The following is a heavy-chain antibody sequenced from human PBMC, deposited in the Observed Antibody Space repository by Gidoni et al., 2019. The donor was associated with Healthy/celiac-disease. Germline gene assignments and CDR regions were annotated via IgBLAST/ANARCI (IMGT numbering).Heavy chain of an antibody. J-gene: IGHJ6*02. Sequence: EVQLVESGGGLVQPGRSLRLSCAASGFTFDDYAMHWVRQAPGKGLEWVSGISWNSGSIGYADSVKGRFTISRDNAKNSLYLQMNSLRAEDTALYYCAKDRDTAMVTPMGGYGMDVWGQGTTVTVSS. CDR3: AKDRDTAMVTPMGGYGMDV. D-gene: IGHD5-18*01. V-gene: IGHV3-9*01. CDR2: ISWNSGSI. CDR1: GFTFDDYA.